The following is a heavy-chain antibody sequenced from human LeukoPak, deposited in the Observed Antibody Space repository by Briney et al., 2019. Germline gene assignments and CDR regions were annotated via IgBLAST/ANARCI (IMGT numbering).Heavy chain of an antibody. V-gene: IGHV4-59*08. CDR3: ARLFNGYLDY. J-gene: IGHJ4*02. D-gene: IGHD3-3*01. Sequence: SETLSLTCTVSGGSISSYYWSWIRQPPGKGLEWIGYIYYSGSTYYNPSLKSRVTISVDTSKNQFSLKLSSVTAADTAVYYCARLFNGYLDYWGQGTLVTVSS. CDR1: GGSISSYY. CDR2: IYYSGST.